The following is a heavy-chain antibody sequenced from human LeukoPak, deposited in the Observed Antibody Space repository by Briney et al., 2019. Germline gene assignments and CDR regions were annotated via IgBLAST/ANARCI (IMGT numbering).Heavy chain of an antibody. CDR3: ASGYSYGYGWDYFDY. CDR1: GGSISSGDYY. CDR2: IYYSGST. J-gene: IGHJ4*02. V-gene: IGHV4-30-4*08. D-gene: IGHD5-18*01. Sequence: SEALSLTCTVSGGSISSGDYYWSWIRQPPGKGLEWIGYIYYSGSTYYNPSLKSRVTISVDTSKNQFSLKLSSVTAADTAVYYCASGYSYGYGWDYFDYWGQGTLVTVSS.